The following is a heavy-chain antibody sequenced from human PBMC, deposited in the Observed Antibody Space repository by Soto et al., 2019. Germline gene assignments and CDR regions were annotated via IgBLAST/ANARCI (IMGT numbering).Heavy chain of an antibody. CDR1: GGTLNKHA. CDR3: ARGGTSGWLKGAYDV. CDR2: LIPMFGIP. D-gene: IGHD6-13*01. J-gene: IGHJ3*01. V-gene: IGHV1-69*01. Sequence: QVQLVQSGAEVKKPGSSVKVSCKASGGTLNKHAITWVRRSPGQGLEWLGGLIPMFGIPNYPQKFQGRVTITADDSTNTSHMELHSLTSDDTAVYYCARGGTSGWLKGAYDVWGQGPMVTVSS.